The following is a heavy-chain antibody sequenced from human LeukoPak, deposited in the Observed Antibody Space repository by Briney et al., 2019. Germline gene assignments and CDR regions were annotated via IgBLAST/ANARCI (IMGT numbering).Heavy chain of an antibody. CDR2: IYPGDSAA. J-gene: IGHJ4*02. CDR1: GYAFTSYW. CDR3: ARYIHDYNGF. Sequence: AGESLKISCQASGYAFTSYWIAWVRQMPGKGLEWMGIIYPGDSAARYNSSFEGQVTLSVDKSINTVYLQWGSLQASDTAMYYCARYIHDYNGFWGQGTLVIVSS. V-gene: IGHV5-51*01. D-gene: IGHD5-24*01.